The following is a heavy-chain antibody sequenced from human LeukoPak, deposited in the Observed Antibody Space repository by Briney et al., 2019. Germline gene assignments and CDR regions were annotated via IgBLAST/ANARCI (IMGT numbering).Heavy chain of an antibody. J-gene: IGHJ3*02. V-gene: IGHV4-34*01. CDR1: GGSFSGYY. CDR2: INHSGST. D-gene: IGHD3-22*01. CDR3: ASRRVYYYDSSGYSSGAFDI. Sequence: SETLSLTCAVYGGSFSGYYWSWIRQPPGKGLEWIGEINHSGSTNYNPSLKSRVTISVDTSKNQFSLKLSSVTAADTAVYYCASRRVYYYDSSGYSSGAFDIWGQGTMVTVSS.